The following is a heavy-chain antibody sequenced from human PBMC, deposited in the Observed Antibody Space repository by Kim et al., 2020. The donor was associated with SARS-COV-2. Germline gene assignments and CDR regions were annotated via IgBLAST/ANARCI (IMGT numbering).Heavy chain of an antibody. CDR1: GFTFSSYA. V-gene: IGHV3-23*01. CDR3: AKAYYDYVWGSYRYTAAFDS. Sequence: GGSLRLSCAASGFTFSSYAMSWVRQAPGKGLEWVSAISGSGGSTYYADSVKGRFTISRDNSKNTLYLQMNSLRAEDTAVYYCAKAYYDYVWGSYRYTAAFDSWGQGTLVTVSS. J-gene: IGHJ4*02. D-gene: IGHD3-16*02. CDR2: ISGSGGST.